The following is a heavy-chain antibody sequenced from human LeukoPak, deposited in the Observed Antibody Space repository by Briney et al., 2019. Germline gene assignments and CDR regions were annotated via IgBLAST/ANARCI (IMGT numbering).Heavy chain of an antibody. CDR3: TTSSGFSRTWGAFDI. Sequence: GASVKVSCKASAYTLTGLTGYYMHRVRQAPGPGPELMGWMSFNSGATNTPQKLQGRFTMTRDTSITTAYMELRGLTSDDTAVYYCTTSSGFSRTWGAFDIWGQGTLIAVSS. CDR1: AYTLTGLTGYY. D-gene: IGHD1-26*01. J-gene: IGHJ3*02. CDR2: MSFNSGAT. V-gene: IGHV1-2*02.